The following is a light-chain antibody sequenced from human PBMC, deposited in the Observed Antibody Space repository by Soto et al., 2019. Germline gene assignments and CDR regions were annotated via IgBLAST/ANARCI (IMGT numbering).Light chain of an antibody. Sequence: EIVLTQSPGTLSLSPGETATLSCRASQSVARDLTWYQQKPGQAPRLLISRASTGATGIPDRFSGSGSGTDFTLTINRLESEDFAIYYCQQYYDWPRTFGQGTKLEIK. CDR3: QQYYDWPRT. V-gene: IGKV3D-15*01. CDR2: RAS. CDR1: QSVARD. J-gene: IGKJ2*01.